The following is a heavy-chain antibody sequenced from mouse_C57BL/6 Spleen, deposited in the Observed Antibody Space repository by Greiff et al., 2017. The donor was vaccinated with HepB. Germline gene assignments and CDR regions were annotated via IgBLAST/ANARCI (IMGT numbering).Heavy chain of an antibody. V-gene: IGHV5-16*01. Sequence: EVKLVDSEGGLVQPGSSMKLSCTASGFTFSDYYMAWVRQVPEKGLEWVANINYDGSSTYYLDSLKSRFIISRDNAKNIRYLQMSSLKSEDTATYYCARDPYGSRGWYFDVWGTGTTVTVSS. CDR2: INYDGSST. CDR3: ARDPYGSRGWYFDV. J-gene: IGHJ1*03. CDR1: GFTFSDYY. D-gene: IGHD1-1*01.